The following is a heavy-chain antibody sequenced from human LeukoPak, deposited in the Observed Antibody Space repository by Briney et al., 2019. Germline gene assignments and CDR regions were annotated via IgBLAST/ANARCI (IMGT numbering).Heavy chain of an antibody. D-gene: IGHD2-2*01. CDR2: INHSGST. CDR3: ARGREELVVPAYYFDY. V-gene: IGHV4-34*01. CDR1: GGSFSGYY. Sequence: SETLSLTCAVYGGSFSGYYWSWIRQPPGKGLEWIGEINHSGSTNYNPSLKSRVTISVDTSKNQFSLKLGSVTAADTAVYYCARGREELVVPAYYFDYWGQGTLVTVSS. J-gene: IGHJ4*02.